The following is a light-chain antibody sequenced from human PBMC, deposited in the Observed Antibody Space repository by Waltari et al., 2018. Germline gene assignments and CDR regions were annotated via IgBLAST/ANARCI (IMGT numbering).Light chain of an antibody. CDR2: EGT. CDR3: CSYAGNTVWV. CDR1: TRTFGSYAL. J-gene: IGLJ3*02. Sequence: QSALPQPASVSASPGQSITISCTGTTRTFGSYALVSWYQHHPDKAPKLMVYEGTKRPPGISTRFSGAKSGNTASLTISGLQAEDEADYYCCSYAGNTVWVFGGGTKLTVL. V-gene: IGLV2-23*01.